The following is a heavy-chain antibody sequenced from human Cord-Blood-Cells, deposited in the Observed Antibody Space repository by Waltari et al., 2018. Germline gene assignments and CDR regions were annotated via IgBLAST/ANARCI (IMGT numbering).Heavy chain of an antibody. D-gene: IGHD3-10*01. J-gene: IGHJ4*02. Sequence: QLQLQESGPGLVKPSETLYLTCTVSGGSISSSSYYWGWIRQTPGRGLEWIGSIYYSGSTYYNPSLKSRVTISVDTSKNQFSLKLSSVTAADTAVYYCARGTWHFDYWGQGTLVTVSS. CDR3: ARGTWHFDY. CDR2: IYYSGST. CDR1: GGSISSSSYY. V-gene: IGHV4-39*01.